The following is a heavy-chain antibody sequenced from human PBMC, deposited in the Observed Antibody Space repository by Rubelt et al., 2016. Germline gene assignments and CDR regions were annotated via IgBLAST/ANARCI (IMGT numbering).Heavy chain of an antibody. D-gene: IGHD6-13*01. Sequence: EVQLVESGGGLVQPGGSLRLSCAASGFTFSSYAMSWVRQAPGKGLEWVSAISGSGGSTYYADSVKGRFTISRDNSKNTRYLQMNSLGAEETAVYYCANDRYSSSQGTPDYWGQGTLVTVSS. CDR2: ISGSGGST. CDR3: ANDRYSSSQGTPDY. V-gene: IGHV3-23*04. J-gene: IGHJ4*02. CDR1: GFTFSSYA.